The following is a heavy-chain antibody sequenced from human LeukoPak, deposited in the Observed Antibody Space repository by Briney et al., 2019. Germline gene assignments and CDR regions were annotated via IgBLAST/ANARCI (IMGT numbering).Heavy chain of an antibody. Sequence: ASVKVSCKASGYTFTSYGISWVRQAPGQGLEWMGWISAYNGNTNYAQKLQGRVTMTTDTSTSTAYMELRSLRSDDTAVYYCARRYQLLQAGYYYYYMDVWGKGTTVTVSS. J-gene: IGHJ6*03. CDR2: ISAYNGNT. CDR1: GYTFTSYG. V-gene: IGHV1-18*01. CDR3: ARRYQLLQAGYYYYYMDV. D-gene: IGHD2-2*01.